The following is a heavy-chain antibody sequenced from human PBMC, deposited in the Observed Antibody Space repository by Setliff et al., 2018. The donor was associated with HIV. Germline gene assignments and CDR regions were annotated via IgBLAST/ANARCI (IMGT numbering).Heavy chain of an antibody. J-gene: IGHJ6*03. CDR2: IYYSGRT. CDR3: ARGLMSYNFWGGRNDYHYMDV. D-gene: IGHD3-3*01. CDR1: GGSISGYY. Sequence: SETLSLTCSVSGGSISGYYWNWIRQPPGKGLEWIGCIYYSGRTTYNSSLKSRVTMSLDTSKKQFSLKLNSVTAADTAVYYCARGLMSYNFWGGRNDYHYMDVWGKGTTVTVSS. V-gene: IGHV4-59*01.